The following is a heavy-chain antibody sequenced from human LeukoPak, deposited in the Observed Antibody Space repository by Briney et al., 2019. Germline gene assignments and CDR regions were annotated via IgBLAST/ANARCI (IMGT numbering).Heavy chain of an antibody. J-gene: IGHJ3*02. CDR3: ARAPYDSSGSDAFDI. CDR2: IYYSGST. V-gene: IGHV4-59*01. Sequence: SSETLSLTCTVSGGSISSYYWSWIRQPPGKGLEWIGYIYYSGSTNYNPSLKSRVTISVDTSKNQFSLKLSSVTAADTAVYYCARAPYDSSGSDAFDIWGQGTMVTVSS. CDR1: GGSISSYY. D-gene: IGHD3-22*01.